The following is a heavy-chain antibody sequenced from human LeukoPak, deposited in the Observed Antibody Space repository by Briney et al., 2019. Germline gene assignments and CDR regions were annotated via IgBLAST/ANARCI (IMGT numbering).Heavy chain of an antibody. CDR3: ARDSLYAFDF. J-gene: IGHJ3*01. CDR1: GFTLSDYS. V-gene: IGHV3-48*01. Sequence: PGGSLRLSCAASGFTLSDYSMNWVRQAPGKGLEWVSYFSTSSSTISYADSVKGRFTISRDNAKNSLYLQMNSLRAEDTAVYYCARDSLYAFDFWGQGTMVTVSS. D-gene: IGHD3-16*01. CDR2: FSTSSSTI.